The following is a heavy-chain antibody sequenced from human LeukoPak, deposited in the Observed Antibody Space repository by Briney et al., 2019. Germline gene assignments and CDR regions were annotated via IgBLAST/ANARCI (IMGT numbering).Heavy chain of an antibody. CDR1: GFTFSGYW. Sequence: GGSLRLSCAASGFTFSGYWMHWVRQVPGKGLMWVSRIKNDGSATSYADSVKGRFIISRDNAKSTLYLQVNGLKAEDTAVYYCTKSDWFDPWGQGTLVIVSS. J-gene: IGHJ5*02. CDR3: TKSDWFDP. V-gene: IGHV3-74*01. CDR2: IKNDGSAT.